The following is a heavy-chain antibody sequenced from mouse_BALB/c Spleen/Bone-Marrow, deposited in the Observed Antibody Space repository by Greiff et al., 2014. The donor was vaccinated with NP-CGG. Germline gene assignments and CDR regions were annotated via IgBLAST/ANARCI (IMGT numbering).Heavy chain of an antibody. CDR1: AYTFTEFI. CDR2: FYPGSDSI. Sequence: VQLQESGAGLVEPGASVKLSCKASAYTFTEFIIHWEKQRSGQGLEWIGWFYPGSDSIKYNEKFKDKATLTADISSSTVYMELSRLTSEDSAVYFCARHLYYFDYWGQGTTLTVSS. V-gene: IGHV1-62-2*01. CDR3: ARHLYYFDY. J-gene: IGHJ2*01.